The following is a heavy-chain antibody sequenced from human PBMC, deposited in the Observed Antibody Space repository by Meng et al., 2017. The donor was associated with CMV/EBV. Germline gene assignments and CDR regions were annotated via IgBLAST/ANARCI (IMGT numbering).Heavy chain of an antibody. V-gene: IGHV3-53*01. J-gene: IGHJ4*02. Sequence: GGSLRLSCAASGFTVSSNYVNWVRQAPGKGLEWVSVIYSGGSTYYADSVKGRFTISRDNAKNSLYLQMNSLRAEDTAVYYCARGRLGSYSSVDYWGQGTLVTVSS. CDR3: ARGRLGSYSSVDY. CDR2: IYSGGST. D-gene: IGHD1-26*01. CDR1: GFTVSSNY.